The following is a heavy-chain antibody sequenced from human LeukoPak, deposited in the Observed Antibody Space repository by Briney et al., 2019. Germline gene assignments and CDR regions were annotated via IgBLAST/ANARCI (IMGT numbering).Heavy chain of an antibody. V-gene: IGHV5-51*01. J-gene: IGHJ4*02. CDR1: GYSFTNSW. Sequence: GESLKISCRGFGYSFTNSWIGWVRQMPGKGLEWLGIIYPGDSDTRYSPSFQGQVTISADKSISTAYLQWSRLKASDTAMYYCVRRYSSGTIFDYWGQGTLITVSS. CDR3: VRRYSSGTIFDY. CDR2: IYPGDSDT. D-gene: IGHD6-19*01.